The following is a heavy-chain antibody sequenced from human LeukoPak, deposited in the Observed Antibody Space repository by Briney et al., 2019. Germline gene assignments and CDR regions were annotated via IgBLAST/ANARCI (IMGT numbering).Heavy chain of an antibody. CDR2: INAGNGNT. J-gene: IGHJ3*02. CDR3: ARVGMVRGVITDAFDI. Sequence: ASVKVSCKASGYTFTSYAMHWVRQAPGQRLEWMGWINAGNGNTKYSQKFQGRVTITRDTSASTAYMELSSLRSEDTAVYYCARVGMVRGVITDAFDIWGQGTMVTVST. CDR1: GYTFTSYA. V-gene: IGHV1-3*01. D-gene: IGHD3-10*01.